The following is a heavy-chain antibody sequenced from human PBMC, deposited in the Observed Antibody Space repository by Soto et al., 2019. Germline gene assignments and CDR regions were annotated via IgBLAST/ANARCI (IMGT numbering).Heavy chain of an antibody. V-gene: IGHV3-21*01. D-gene: IGHD2-2*01. J-gene: IGHJ4*02. CDR1: GFTFSSYS. CDR3: ARFAVPAAIPSTA. Sequence: EVQLVESGGGLVKPGGSLRLSCAASGFTFSSYSMNWVRQAPGKGLEWVSSISSSSSYIYYADSVKGRFTISRDNAKNSLYLQMNSLRAEDTAVYYCARFAVPAAIPSTAWGQGTLVTVSS. CDR2: ISSSSSYI.